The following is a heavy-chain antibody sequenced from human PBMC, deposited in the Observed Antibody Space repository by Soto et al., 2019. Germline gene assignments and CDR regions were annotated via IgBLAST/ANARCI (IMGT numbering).Heavy chain of an antibody. Sequence: LSLTCAVYGGSFSGYYWSWIRQPPGKGLEWIGEINHSGSTNYNPSLKSRVTISVDTSKNQFSLKLSSVTAADTAVYYCARVSEVAKGYYFDYWGQGTLVTVSS. V-gene: IGHV4-34*01. CDR3: ARVSEVAKGYYFDY. CDR2: INHSGST. D-gene: IGHD5-12*01. CDR1: GGSFSGYY. J-gene: IGHJ4*02.